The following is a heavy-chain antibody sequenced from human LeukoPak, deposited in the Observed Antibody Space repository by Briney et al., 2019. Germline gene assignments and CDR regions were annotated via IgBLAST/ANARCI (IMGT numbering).Heavy chain of an antibody. CDR1: GGSISSSSYY. CDR3: ARTVAKPYYFDY. Sequence: SETLSLTCTVSGGSISSSSYYWGWIRQPPGKGLEWIGSIYYSGSTYYNPSLKSRVTISVDTSKNQFSLKLSSVTAADTAVYYCARTVAKPYYFDYWGQGTLVTVSS. CDR2: IYYSGST. D-gene: IGHD4-23*01. J-gene: IGHJ4*02. V-gene: IGHV4-39*07.